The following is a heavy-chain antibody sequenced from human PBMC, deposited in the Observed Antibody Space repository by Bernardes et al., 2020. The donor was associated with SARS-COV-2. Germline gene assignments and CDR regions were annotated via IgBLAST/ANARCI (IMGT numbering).Heavy chain of an antibody. D-gene: IGHD3-10*01. CDR3: ARHNHRDGSGSYYNEHFDY. V-gene: IGHV5-51*01. CDR2: IYPGDSDT. J-gene: IGHJ4*02. CDR1: GYSFTSYW. Sequence: GESLKISCKGSGYSFTSYWIRWVRQMPGKGLEWMGIIYPGDSDTRYSPSFQGQVTISADKSISTAYLQWSSLKASDTAMYYCARHNHRDGSGSYYNEHFDYWGQGTLVTVSS.